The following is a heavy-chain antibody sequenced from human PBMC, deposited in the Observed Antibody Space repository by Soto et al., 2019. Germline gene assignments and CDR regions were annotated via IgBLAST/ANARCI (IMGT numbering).Heavy chain of an antibody. CDR2: IKQDGSET. Sequence: GGSLRLSCAASAFTFTTYWMAWVRQAPGKGPEWVASIKQDGSETFYMDSVRGRFTISRDNAKNSLYLQMNSLRAEDMAVYYCAREVRATFDPWGQGTLVTVSS. CDR3: AREVRATFDP. CDR1: AFTFTTYW. V-gene: IGHV3-7*01. D-gene: IGHD1-26*01. J-gene: IGHJ5*02.